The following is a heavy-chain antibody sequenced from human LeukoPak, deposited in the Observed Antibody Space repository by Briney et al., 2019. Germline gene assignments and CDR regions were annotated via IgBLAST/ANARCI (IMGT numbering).Heavy chain of an antibody. CDR1: GFTFSSYS. D-gene: IGHD2-8*01. Sequence: PGGSLRLSCAASGFTFSSYSMNWVRQAPGKGLEWVSSISSSSSYIYYADSVKGRFTISRDNAKNSLYLQMNSLRAEDTAVYYCARAGIWYLLSCQVDYWGQGTLVTVSS. J-gene: IGHJ4*02. CDR2: ISSSSSYI. CDR3: ARAGIWYLLSCQVDY. V-gene: IGHV3-21*01.